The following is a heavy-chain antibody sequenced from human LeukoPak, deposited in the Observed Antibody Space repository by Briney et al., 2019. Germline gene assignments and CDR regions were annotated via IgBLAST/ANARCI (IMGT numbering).Heavy chain of an antibody. D-gene: IGHD6-6*01. CDR3: ARAWGEDIAARPYYFDY. Sequence: ASVKASCKASGYTFTNSHISWVRQAPGQGLECMGWISPYNGNTNYAPKFQGRVTMTTDTSTSTAYMELRSLRSDDTAVYYCARAWGEDIAARPYYFDYWGQGTLFTVSS. J-gene: IGHJ4*02. CDR2: ISPYNGNT. V-gene: IGHV1-18*01. CDR1: GYTFTNSH.